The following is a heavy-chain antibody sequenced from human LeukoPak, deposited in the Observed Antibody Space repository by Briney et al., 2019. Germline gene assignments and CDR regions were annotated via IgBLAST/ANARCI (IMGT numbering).Heavy chain of an antibody. V-gene: IGHV3-74*01. Sequence: GGSLRLSCAASGFTFSRYWMHWVRQAPGKGLVWVSGINADGSTTKYADSVKGRFTISRDNAENTLYLQMNSLRAEDTAVFYCTSAVSTGYWGRGTLVTVSS. D-gene: IGHD2-8*02. CDR2: INADGSTT. J-gene: IGHJ4*02. CDR1: GFTFSRYW. CDR3: TSAVSTGY.